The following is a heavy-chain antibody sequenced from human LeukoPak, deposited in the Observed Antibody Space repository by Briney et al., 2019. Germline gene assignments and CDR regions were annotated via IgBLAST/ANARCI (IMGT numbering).Heavy chain of an antibody. V-gene: IGHV1-2*02. D-gene: IGHD6-19*01. J-gene: IGHJ4*02. CDR1: GYTFTGYY. CDR2: IDPSSGVT. Sequence: VASVKVSCKVSGYTFTGYYILWMRQAPGQGPEWMGWIDPSSGVTNYALKFQGRATMTRDTSISTAYMELYRLTSDDTAVYYCARDRRQWLALDYWGQGSLVTVSS. CDR3: ARDRRQWLALDY.